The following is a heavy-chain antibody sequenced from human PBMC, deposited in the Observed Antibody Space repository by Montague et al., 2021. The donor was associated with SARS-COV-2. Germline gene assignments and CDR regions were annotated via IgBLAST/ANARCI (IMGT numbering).Heavy chain of an antibody. CDR2: ISSSSSYI. Sequence: YRSLSWAASGFTFSSYSMNWVRQAPGKGLEWVSSISSSSSYIYYADSVKGRFTVSRDNAKNSLYLQMNSLRAEDTAVYYCARDQPPLYYYDSSGYPDYWGQGTLVTVSS. CDR3: ARDQPPLYYYDSSGYPDY. J-gene: IGHJ4*02. D-gene: IGHD3-22*01. V-gene: IGHV3-21*01. CDR1: GFTFSSYS.